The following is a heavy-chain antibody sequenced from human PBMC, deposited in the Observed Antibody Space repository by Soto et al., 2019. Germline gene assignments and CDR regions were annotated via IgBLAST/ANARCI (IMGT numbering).Heavy chain of an antibody. CDR3: ARDPGTIVVVPAAMDYYYGMDV. Sequence: QVQLVQSGAEVKKPGSSVKVSCKASGGTFSSYAISWVRQAPGQGLEWMGGIIPIFGTANYAQKFQGRVTITADKSPSTAYMELSSLRSEDTAVYYCARDPGTIVVVPAAMDYYYGMDVWGQGTTVTVSS. V-gene: IGHV1-69*06. CDR2: IIPIFGTA. J-gene: IGHJ6*02. CDR1: GGTFSSYA. D-gene: IGHD2-2*01.